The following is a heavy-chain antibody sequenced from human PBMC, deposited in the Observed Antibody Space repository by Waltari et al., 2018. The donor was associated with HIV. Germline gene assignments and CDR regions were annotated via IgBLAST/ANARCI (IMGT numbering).Heavy chain of an antibody. D-gene: IGHD2-2*01. Sequence: EVQLVQSGDEVKEPGEPRNISCTTSGYTFPTSCIGWVRQMPGKGLDWMGIISPDVSETRYSPSFQGQVTISVDKSISTAYLQWGSLKASDSAIYYCARSYCSSTACSTLGYFGMDVWGQGTTVTVSS. CDR3: ARSYCSSTACSTLGYFGMDV. CDR1: GYTFPTSC. CDR2: ISPDVSET. J-gene: IGHJ6*02. V-gene: IGHV5-51*03.